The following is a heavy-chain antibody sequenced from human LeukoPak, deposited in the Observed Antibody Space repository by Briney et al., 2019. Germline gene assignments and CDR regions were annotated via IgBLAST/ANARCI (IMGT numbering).Heavy chain of an antibody. J-gene: IGHJ4*02. D-gene: IGHD6-13*01. Sequence: GGSLRLSCTASGFTFRDYAMTWFRQAPGKGLEWVGFIRSKGYGGTTEYAASVKGRFTISRDDSKSIAYLQMNSLKTEDTAVCYCTRALPRSSNVWGQGTLVTVSS. CDR1: GFTFRDYA. V-gene: IGHV3-49*03. CDR2: IRSKGYGGTT. CDR3: TRALPRSSNV.